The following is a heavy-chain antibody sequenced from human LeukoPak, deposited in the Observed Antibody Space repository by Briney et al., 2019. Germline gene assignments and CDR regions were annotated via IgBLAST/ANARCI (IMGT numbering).Heavy chain of an antibody. D-gene: IGHD4-11*01. V-gene: IGHV1-2*02. J-gene: IGHJ4*02. CDR3: AGDPSSVTLYFFGY. CDR2: IDANNGDT. CDR1: GYTFRRNY. Sequence: ASVKVSCKASGYTFRRNYIHWLRQAPGQGLEWMGWIDANNGDTKSAQKFQGRVTMSRDTSISTAYMDLSSLSPDDAAVYYCAGDPSSVTLYFFGYWGQGTLVTVSS.